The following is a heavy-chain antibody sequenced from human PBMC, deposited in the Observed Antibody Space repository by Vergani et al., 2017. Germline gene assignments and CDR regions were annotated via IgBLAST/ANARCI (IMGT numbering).Heavy chain of an antibody. V-gene: IGHV4-39*07. Sequence: QLQLQESGPGLVKPSETLSLTCTVSGGSISSSSYYWGWIRQPPGKGLEWIGSIYYSGSTYYNPSLKSRVTISIDTSENQFSLKLSSVTAADTAVYFCARRGTMYFYGSGSYSKPFDYWGQGTLVTVSS. CDR1: GGSISSSSYY. CDR3: ARRGTMYFYGSGSYSKPFDY. J-gene: IGHJ4*02. D-gene: IGHD3-10*01. CDR2: IYYSGST.